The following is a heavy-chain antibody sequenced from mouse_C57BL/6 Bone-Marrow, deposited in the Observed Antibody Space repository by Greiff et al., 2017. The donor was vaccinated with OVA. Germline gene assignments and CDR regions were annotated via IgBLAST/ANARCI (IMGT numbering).Heavy chain of an antibody. CDR2: INPNYGTT. D-gene: IGHD3-3*01. CDR3: ARRGLGQGFDY. CDR1: GYSFTDYN. V-gene: IGHV1-39*01. J-gene: IGHJ2*01. Sequence: EVKLMESGPELVKPGASVKISCKASGYSFTDYNMNWVKQSNGKSLEWIGVINPNYGTTSYNQKFKGKATLTVDQSSSTAYMQLNSLTSEESAVYYCARRGLGQGFDYWGQGTTLTVSS.